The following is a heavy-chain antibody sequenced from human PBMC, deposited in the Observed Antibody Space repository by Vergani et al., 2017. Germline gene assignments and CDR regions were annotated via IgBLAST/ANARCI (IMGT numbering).Heavy chain of an antibody. D-gene: IGHD3-10*01. CDR2: IGHSGST. CDR3: ARNPIGSSYYEY. CDR1: GGPLRTTDW. Sequence: QVQLQESGPGLVKPLGTLSLTCSVSGGPLRTTDWWSWVRQSPERGLEWIGKIGHSGSTYFNASFASRVGMSVDWSVKQFSLYLRSVTAADTAVYYCARNPIGSSYYEYWGQGILVTVSS. V-gene: IGHV4-4*03. J-gene: IGHJ4*02.